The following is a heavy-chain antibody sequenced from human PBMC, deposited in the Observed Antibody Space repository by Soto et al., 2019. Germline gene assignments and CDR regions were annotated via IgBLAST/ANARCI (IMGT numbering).Heavy chain of an antibody. CDR2: IYYSGST. CDR3: ARGDVLVPYYYYGMGL. J-gene: IGHJ6*02. Sequence: QVQLQEWGPGLVKPSETLSLTCTVSGGSVSSASYYWSWIRQPPGKGLEWIGYIYYSGSTNYNPSLKTRVTISVDTSKNQFSLKLSSVTAADTAVYYCARGDVLVPYYYYGMGLWGQGTTVTVSS. D-gene: IGHD2-2*01. CDR1: GGSVSSASYY. V-gene: IGHV4-61*01.